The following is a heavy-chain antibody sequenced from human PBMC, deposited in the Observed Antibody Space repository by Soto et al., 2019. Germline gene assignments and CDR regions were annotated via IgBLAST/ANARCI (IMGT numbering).Heavy chain of an antibody. V-gene: IGHV1-18*01. D-gene: IGHD3-10*01. J-gene: IGHJ4*02. CDR3: ARVDPRGVAVVRDY. CDR2: ISGFNGQT. Sequence: GPEVKKPGASVKVSCKASGNTFASHGFSWVRQAPGQGLEWMGWISGFNGQTNYALKFQGRVTLTTDTSTSTAYMELRSLRSDDTAVYFCARVDPRGVAVVRDYWGEGTLVTVSS. CDR1: GNTFASHG.